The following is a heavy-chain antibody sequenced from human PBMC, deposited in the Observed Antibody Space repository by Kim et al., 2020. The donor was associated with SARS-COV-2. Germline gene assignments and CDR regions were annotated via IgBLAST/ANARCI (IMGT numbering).Heavy chain of an antibody. Sequence: SETLSLTCTVSGGSISSYYWNWIRQPPGKGLEWIGYIYYSGSTNYNPSLKSRVTISVDTSKNQFSLKLSSVTAADTAVYYCAREPSYGDYLDYWGQGTLVTVSS. CDR2: IYYSGST. D-gene: IGHD3-10*01. V-gene: IGHV4-59*13. CDR1: GGSISSYY. J-gene: IGHJ4*02. CDR3: AREPSYGDYLDY.